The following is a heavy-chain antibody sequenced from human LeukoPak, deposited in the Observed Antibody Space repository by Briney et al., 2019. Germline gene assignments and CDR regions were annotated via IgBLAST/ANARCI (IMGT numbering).Heavy chain of an antibody. CDR1: GFTFISYW. V-gene: IGHV3-74*01. CDR2: INSDGSST. CDR3: ARDVGGSYFPPPL. J-gene: IGHJ3*01. Sequence: GGSLRLSCAASGFTFISYWMHWVRQAPGKGLVWVSRINSDGSSTSYADSVKGRFTISRDNAKNTLYLQMNGLRAEDTAVYYCARDVGGSYFPPPLWGQGTMVTVSS. D-gene: IGHD1-26*01.